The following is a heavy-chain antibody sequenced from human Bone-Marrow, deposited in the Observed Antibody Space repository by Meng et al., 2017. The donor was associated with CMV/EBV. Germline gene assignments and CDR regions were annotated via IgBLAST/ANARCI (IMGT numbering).Heavy chain of an antibody. D-gene: IGHD6-13*01. CDR3: AKDSADSSSWPHHNHDY. V-gene: IGHV3-30*02. CDR2: IRYDGSNK. J-gene: IGHJ4*02. Sequence: GESLKISCAASGFTFSSYGMHWVRQAPGKGLEWVAFIRYDGSNKYYADSVKGRFTISRDNSKNTLYLQMNSLRAEDTAVYYCAKDSADSSSWPHHNHDYWGQGTLVTVSS. CDR1: GFTFSSYG.